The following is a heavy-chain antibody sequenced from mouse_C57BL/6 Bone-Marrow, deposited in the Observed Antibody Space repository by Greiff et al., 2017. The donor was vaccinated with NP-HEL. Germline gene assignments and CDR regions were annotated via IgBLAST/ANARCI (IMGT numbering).Heavy chain of an antibody. J-gene: IGHJ4*01. V-gene: IGHV2-2*01. CDR1: GFSLTSYG. CDR2: IWSGGST. CDR3: ASYYDYSYAMDY. D-gene: IGHD2-4*01. Sequence: VQLKQSGPGLVQPSQSLSITCTVSGFSLTSYGVHWVRQSPGKGLEWLGVIWSGGSTDYNAAFISRLSISKDNSKSQVFFKMNSLQADDTAIYYCASYYDYSYAMDYWGQGTSVTVSS.